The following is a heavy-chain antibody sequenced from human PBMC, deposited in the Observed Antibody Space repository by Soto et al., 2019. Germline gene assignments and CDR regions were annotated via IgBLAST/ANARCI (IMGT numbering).Heavy chain of an antibody. CDR1: GYSISSGYY. J-gene: IGHJ4*02. V-gene: IGHV4-38-2*01. CDR3: ARVRGGTGWSNRNYGGFDY. D-gene: IGHD1-7*01. CDR2: IYHSGST. Sequence: SETLSLTCAVSGYSISSGYYWGWIRQPPGKGLEWIGSIYHSGSTYYNPSLKSRVTISVDTSKDQFSLKLSSVTAADTAVYYCARVRGGTGWSNRNYGGFDYWGQGTLVTVSS.